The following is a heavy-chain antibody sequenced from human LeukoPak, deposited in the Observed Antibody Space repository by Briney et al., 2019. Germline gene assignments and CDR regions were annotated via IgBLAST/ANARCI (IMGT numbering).Heavy chain of an antibody. CDR3: AKDMGVVTAIHSYYYYYGMDV. V-gene: IGHV3-9*01. CDR1: GFTFDDYA. J-gene: IGHJ6*02. D-gene: IGHD2-21*02. CDR2: ISWNSGSI. Sequence: GGSLRLSCAASGFTFDDYAMHWVRQAPGKGLEWVSGISWNSGSIGYADSVKGRFTISRDNAKNSLYLQMNSLRAEDTALYYCAKDMGVVTAIHSYYYYYGMDVWGQGTTVTVSS.